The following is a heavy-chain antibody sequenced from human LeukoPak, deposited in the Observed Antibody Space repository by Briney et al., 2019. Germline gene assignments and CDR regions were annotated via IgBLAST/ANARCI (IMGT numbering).Heavy chain of an antibody. J-gene: IGHJ4*02. V-gene: IGHV1-18*01. CDR1: GYTFTSYG. D-gene: IGHD5-24*01. Sequence: ASVKVSCKASGYTFTSYGISWVRQAPGQGLEWMGWISAYNGNTNYAQKLQGRVTMTTDTSTSTAYMELRSLRSDDTAVYYCARDRPVEMATSDFDYWGQGTLVTVS. CDR2: ISAYNGNT. CDR3: ARDRPVEMATSDFDY.